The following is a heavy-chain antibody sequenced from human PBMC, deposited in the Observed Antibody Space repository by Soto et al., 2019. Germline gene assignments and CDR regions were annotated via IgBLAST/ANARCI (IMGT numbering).Heavy chain of an antibody. CDR1: GFTFSSYA. Sequence: EVQLLESGGGLVQPGGSLRLSCAASGFTFSSYAMSWVRQAPGKGLEWVSAISSSGGGTYYADSVQGRFTISRDNXXXXXXXXXXXXXAEDTAVYYCARGSVWAWFDPWGQGTLVTVSS. D-gene: IGHD3-10*01. CDR2: ISSSGGGT. J-gene: IGHJ5*02. CDR3: ARGSVWAWFDP. V-gene: IGHV3-23*01.